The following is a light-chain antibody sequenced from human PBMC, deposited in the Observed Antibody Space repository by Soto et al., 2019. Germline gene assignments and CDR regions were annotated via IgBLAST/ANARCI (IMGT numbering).Light chain of an antibody. J-gene: IGKJ1*01. CDR1: QSFSSN. CDR3: QHYNNWPPWT. V-gene: IGKV3-15*01. Sequence: EIVMTQSPATLSVSPGERATLSCRASQSFSSNLAWYQQKPGQAPRLLIYGASTRATSIPARFSGSGSGTEFTLIISSLQSEDFAVYYCQHYNNWPPWTFGQGTKVEIK. CDR2: GAS.